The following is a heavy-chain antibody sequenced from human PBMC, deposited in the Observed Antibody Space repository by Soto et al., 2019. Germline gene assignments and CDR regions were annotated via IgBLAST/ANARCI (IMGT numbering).Heavy chain of an antibody. Sequence: QLQLQESGSGLVKPSQTLSLTCAVSGGSISSGGYSWSWIRQPPGKGLEWIGYIYHSGSTYYNPSLKSRVPISVDRPKTQFSLQLSSVTAADTAVYSCASRQQLVRNYWGQGTLVTVSS. J-gene: IGHJ4*02. CDR3: ASRQQLVRNY. D-gene: IGHD6-13*01. CDR2: IYHSGST. V-gene: IGHV4-30-2*01. CDR1: GGSISSGGYS.